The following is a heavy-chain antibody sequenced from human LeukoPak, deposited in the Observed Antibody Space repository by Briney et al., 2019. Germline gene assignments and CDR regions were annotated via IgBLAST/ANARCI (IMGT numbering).Heavy chain of an antibody. CDR2: ISVAAGST. V-gene: IGHV3-23*01. Sequence: GGSLRLSCAASGFTFSSYAMTWVRQAPGKGLEWVSGISVAAGSTYYADSVKGRFTIFRDNSKNTLYLQMNSLRAEDTAVYYCAELGITMIGGVWGKGTTVTISS. CDR1: GFTFSSYA. J-gene: IGHJ6*04. CDR3: AELGITMIGGV. D-gene: IGHD3-10*02.